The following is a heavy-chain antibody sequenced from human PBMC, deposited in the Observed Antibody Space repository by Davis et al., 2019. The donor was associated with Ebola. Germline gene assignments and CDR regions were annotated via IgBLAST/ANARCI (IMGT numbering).Heavy chain of an antibody. J-gene: IGHJ6*02. CDR2: IHFSGST. Sequence: SETLSLTCTVSGGSISGYFWSWIRQPPGKGLEWIGYIHFSGSTKYNPSLKSRVTISVDTSKNQFSLKLSSVTAADTAVYYCARDSRFLESYYYYYGMDVWGQGTTVTVSS. CDR1: GGSISGYF. V-gene: IGHV4-59*01. D-gene: IGHD3-3*01. CDR3: ARDSRFLESYYYYYGMDV.